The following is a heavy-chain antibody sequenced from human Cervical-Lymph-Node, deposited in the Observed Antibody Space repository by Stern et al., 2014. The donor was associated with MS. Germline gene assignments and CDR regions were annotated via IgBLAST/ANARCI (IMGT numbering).Heavy chain of an antibody. Sequence: MQLVESGPGLVKPSETLSLTCTVSGVSISTYYRSWIRQPPGKGLEWIGYIYYSGSTTYNPSLKSRVTMSVDTSKSQFSLKLSSVTAADTAVYYCARDVGMDSWGQGTLVTVSS. CDR2: IYYSGST. CDR3: ARDVGMDS. CDR1: GVSISTYY. V-gene: IGHV4-59*01. J-gene: IGHJ5*01. D-gene: IGHD6-13*01.